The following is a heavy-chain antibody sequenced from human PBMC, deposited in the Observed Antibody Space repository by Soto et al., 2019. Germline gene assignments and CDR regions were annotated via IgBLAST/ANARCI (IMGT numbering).Heavy chain of an antibody. CDR1: GGSISNSGYY. CDR3: ARHVFYGSGTYYLFDS. Sequence: QLQLQESGPGLVKPSETLSLTCTVSGGSISNSGYYWGWIRQPPGKWLEWIGSMYFIGRSTYANPSLKSRVTISVDTSKNQFSLRLSSVTAADTAVYYCARHVFYGSGTYYLFDSWGQGILATVSS. V-gene: IGHV4-39*01. CDR2: MYFIGRST. J-gene: IGHJ4*02. D-gene: IGHD3-10*01.